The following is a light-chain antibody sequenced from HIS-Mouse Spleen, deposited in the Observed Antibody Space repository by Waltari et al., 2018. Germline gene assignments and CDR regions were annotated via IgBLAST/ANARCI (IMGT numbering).Light chain of an antibody. V-gene: IGLV2-11*01. Sequence: QSALTQPRSVSGSPGQSVPISCTGTSSDFGGSNYVSWYQQHTGKAPKLMIYDVSKRPSGVPDRFSGSKSGNTASLTISGLQAEDEADYYCCSYAGSYTYVFGTGTKVTVL. CDR3: CSYAGSYTYV. J-gene: IGLJ1*01. CDR2: DVS. CDR1: SSDFGGSNY.